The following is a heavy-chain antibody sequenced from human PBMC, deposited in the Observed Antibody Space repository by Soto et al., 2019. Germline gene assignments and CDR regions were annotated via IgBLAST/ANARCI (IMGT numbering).Heavy chain of an antibody. Sequence: PSETLSLTCTVSGGPISSSSYYWGWIRQPPGKGLEWIGSIYYSGSTYYNPSLKSRVTISVDTSKNQFSLKLSSVTAADTAVYYCAKPYSSSSKSSRAYYGMDVWGQGTTVTVSS. J-gene: IGHJ6*02. D-gene: IGHD6-6*01. CDR2: IYYSGST. CDR3: AKPYSSSSKSSRAYYGMDV. V-gene: IGHV4-39*01. CDR1: GGPISSSSYY.